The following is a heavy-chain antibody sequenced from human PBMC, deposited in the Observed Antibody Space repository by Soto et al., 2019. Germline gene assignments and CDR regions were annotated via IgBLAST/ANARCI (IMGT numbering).Heavy chain of an antibody. CDR1: GGTFSSYA. V-gene: IGHV1-69*01. CDR3: ARDRFGPKDARNFQH. CDR2: IIPIFGTA. Sequence: QVQLVQSGAEVKKPGSSVKVSCKASGGTFSSYAISWVRQAPGQGLEWMGGIIPIFGTANYAQKFQGRVTITADESTSTGYMDLSSLRSEDTAVYYCARDRFGPKDARNFQHWGQGTLVTVSS. D-gene: IGHD3-3*01. J-gene: IGHJ1*01.